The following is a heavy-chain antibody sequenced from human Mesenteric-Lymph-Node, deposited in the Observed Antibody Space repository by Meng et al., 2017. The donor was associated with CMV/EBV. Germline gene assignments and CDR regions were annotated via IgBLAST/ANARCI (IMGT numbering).Heavy chain of an antibody. Sequence: ASVKVSCKASGYTFNGYYMHWVRQAPGQGLEWMGWINPNSGGTNYAQKFQGRVTMTRDTSISTAYMELSRLRSDDTAVYYCARGSHIVVVPAASNWFYPWGQGTLVTVSS. D-gene: IGHD2-2*01. CDR3: ARGSHIVVVPAASNWFYP. CDR1: GYTFNGYY. V-gene: IGHV1-2*02. CDR2: INPNSGGT. J-gene: IGHJ5*02.